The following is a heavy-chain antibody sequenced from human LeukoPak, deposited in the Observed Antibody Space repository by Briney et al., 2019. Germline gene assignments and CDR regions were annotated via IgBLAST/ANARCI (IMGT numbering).Heavy chain of an antibody. CDR1: GESFSGYF. V-gene: IGHV4-34*01. CDR3: ASSLYYDSRDY. CDR2: ITPSGST. D-gene: IGHD3-22*01. J-gene: IGHJ4*02. Sequence: SETLSLTCVVYGESFSGYFWSWIRQPPGKGLEWIGEITPSGSTNYNPSLKSRVSISIDTSKKKLSLRLTSVTAADSAVYYCASSLYYDSRDYWGQGTLVTVSS.